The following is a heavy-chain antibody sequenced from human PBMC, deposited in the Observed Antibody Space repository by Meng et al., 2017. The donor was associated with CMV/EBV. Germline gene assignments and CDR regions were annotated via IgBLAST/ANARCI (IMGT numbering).Heavy chain of an antibody. V-gene: IGHV4-34*01. J-gene: IGHJ6*02. Sequence: GSLRLSCAVYGWSFSGYYWSWIRQPPGKGLEWLGEINHSGSTNYNSSLKSRVTISVDTSKNQFSLKLSSVTAADTAVYYCARVFPRRSDYYYYYYCMDVWGQGTTVTVSS. CDR2: INHSGST. CDR3: ARVFPRRSDYYYYYYCMDV. D-gene: IGHD3-3*01. CDR1: GWSFSGYY.